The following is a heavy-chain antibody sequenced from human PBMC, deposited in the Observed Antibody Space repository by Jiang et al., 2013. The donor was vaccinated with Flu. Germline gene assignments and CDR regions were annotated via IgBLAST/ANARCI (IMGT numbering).Heavy chain of an antibody. CDR1: GYTFTSYG. CDR2: ISAYNGNT. J-gene: IGHJ4*02. Sequence: EVKKPGPSVKVSRKASGYTFTSYGISWVRQAPGQGLEWMGWISAYNGNTNYAQKLQGRVTMTTDTSTSTAYMELRSLRSDDTAVYYCARDPGLLWFGELPYFDYWGQGTLVTVSS. CDR3: ARDPGLLWFGELPYFDY. V-gene: IGHV1-18*04. D-gene: IGHD3-10*01.